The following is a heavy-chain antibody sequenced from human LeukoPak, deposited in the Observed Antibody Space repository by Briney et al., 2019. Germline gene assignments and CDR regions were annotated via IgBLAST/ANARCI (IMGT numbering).Heavy chain of an antibody. CDR1: GYTFTGYY. V-gene: IGHV1-2*02. CDR3: ARDSGGSYEYNWFDP. J-gene: IGHJ5*02. Sequence: ASEKVSCKASGYTFTGYYMHWVRQAPEQGLEWMGWINPNSGGTNYAQKFQGRVTMTRDTSISTAYMELSRLRSDDTAVYYCARDSGGSYEYNWFDPWGQGTLVTVSS. D-gene: IGHD1-26*01. CDR2: INPNSGGT.